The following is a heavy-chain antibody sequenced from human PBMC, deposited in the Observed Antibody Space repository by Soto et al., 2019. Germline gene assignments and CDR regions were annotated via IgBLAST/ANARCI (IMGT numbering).Heavy chain of an antibody. CDR3: ARDFFWSGYLPTSWFDP. V-gene: IGHV3-48*01. D-gene: IGHD3-3*01. Sequence: EVQLVESGGGLVQPGGSLRLSCAASGFTFSSYSMNWVRQAPGKGPEWVSYISSSSSTIYYADSVKGRFTISRDNAKNSLYLQMNSLRAEDTAVYYCARDFFWSGYLPTSWFDPWGQGTLVTVSS. CDR2: ISSSSSTI. CDR1: GFTFSSYS. J-gene: IGHJ5*02.